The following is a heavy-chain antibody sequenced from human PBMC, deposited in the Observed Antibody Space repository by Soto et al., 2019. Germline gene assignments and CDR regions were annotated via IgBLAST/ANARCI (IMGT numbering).Heavy chain of an antibody. CDR1: GFTFSSYA. Sequence: EVQLLESGGGLVQPGGSLRLSCAASGFTFSSYAMSWVRQAPGKGLEWVSVISGNGDSTYYADSVKGRFTISRDNSKNTLYLQMNSLSAEDTAVYYCAKRGAGHYFDFWGQGTLVTVSS. CDR3: AKRGAGHYFDF. CDR2: ISGNGDST. J-gene: IGHJ4*02. D-gene: IGHD6-19*01. V-gene: IGHV3-23*01.